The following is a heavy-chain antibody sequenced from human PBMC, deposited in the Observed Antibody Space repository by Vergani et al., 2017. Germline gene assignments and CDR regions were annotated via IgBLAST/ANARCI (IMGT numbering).Heavy chain of an antibody. D-gene: IGHD1-26*01. Sequence: QVQLVQSGAEVKKPGASVKVSCKASGYTFTSFYMHWVRQAPGQGLEWMGIINPSGPSITYAQTFQERVTMTRETSTNTVYMELSSLRSDDTAVYYCARGVEATISGRLDYWGQGNLVTVSS. J-gene: IGHJ4*02. CDR1: GYTFTSFY. V-gene: IGHV1-46*03. CDR2: INPSGPSI. CDR3: ARGVEATISGRLDY.